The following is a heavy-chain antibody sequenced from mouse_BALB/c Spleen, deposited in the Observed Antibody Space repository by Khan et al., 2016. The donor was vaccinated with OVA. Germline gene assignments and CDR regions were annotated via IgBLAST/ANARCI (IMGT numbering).Heavy chain of an antibody. CDR3: AKNREPDYFDY. V-gene: IGHV2-9*02. Sequence: QVQLKQSGPGLVAPSQSLSITCIVSGFSLTSHGVHWVRQPPGKGLEWLGVIWAGGSTNYNSALMSILSISKDSSKSQVFLKMSSLQTDDTAMSYCAKNREPDYFDYWGQGTTLTVSS. J-gene: IGHJ2*01. CDR2: IWAGGST. CDR1: GFSLTSHG.